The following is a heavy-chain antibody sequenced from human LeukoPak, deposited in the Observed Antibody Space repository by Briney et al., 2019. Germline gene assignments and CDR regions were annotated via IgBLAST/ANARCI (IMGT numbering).Heavy chain of an antibody. CDR1: GYTFTGHY. D-gene: IGHD3-10*01. CDR2: INPNSGGT. J-gene: IGHJ6*02. Sequence: GASVKVSCKASGYTFTGHYMHWVRQAPGQGLEWMGWINPNSGGTNYAQKFQGRVTMTRDTSISTAYMELSRLRSDDTAVYYCARDGPYYYGSGSYSTYYGMDVWGQGTTVTVSS. V-gene: IGHV1-2*02. CDR3: ARDGPYYYGSGSYSTYYGMDV.